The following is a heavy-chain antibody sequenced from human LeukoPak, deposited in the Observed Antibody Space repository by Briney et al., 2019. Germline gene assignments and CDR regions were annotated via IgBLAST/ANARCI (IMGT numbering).Heavy chain of an antibody. J-gene: IGHJ4*02. CDR2: IIPIFGIA. D-gene: IGHD1-26*01. CDR1: GGTFSSYA. CDR3: ARDRRGSYSGRLDY. V-gene: IGHV1-69*04. Sequence: SVKVSCKASGGTFSSYAISWVRQAPGQGLEWMGRIIPIFGIANYAQKFQGRVTITADKSTSTAYMELSSLRSEDTAVYYCARDRRGSYSGRLDYWGQGTLVTVSS.